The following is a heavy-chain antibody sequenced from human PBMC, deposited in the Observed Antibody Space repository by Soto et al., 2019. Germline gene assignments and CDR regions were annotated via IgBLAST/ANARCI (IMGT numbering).Heavy chain of an antibody. Sequence: QPGGSLRLSCTASGFTFGDYAMSWFRQAPGKGLEWVGFIRSKAYGGTTEYAASVKGRFTISRDDSKSIAYLQMNSLKTEDTAVYYCTRDGYSYGSSSFDYWGQGTLVTVSS. CDR2: IRSKAYGGTT. CDR3: TRDGYSYGSSSFDY. D-gene: IGHD5-18*01. CDR1: GFTFGDYA. V-gene: IGHV3-49*03. J-gene: IGHJ4*02.